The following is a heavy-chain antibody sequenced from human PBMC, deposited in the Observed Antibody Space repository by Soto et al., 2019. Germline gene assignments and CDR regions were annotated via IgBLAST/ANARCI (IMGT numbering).Heavy chain of an antibody. CDR1: GFSLSNASMG. D-gene: IGHD7-27*01. CDR3: ARIDVTSGEFDY. J-gene: IGHJ4*02. V-gene: IGHV2-26*01. Sequence: QVTLKESGPVLVKPTETLTLTCTVSGFSLSNASMGVRWIRQPPGKALEWLAHIFSNDEKSYSTSLKSTLTISQDTSKSQVVLIMTNMDPVDTATYYCARIDVTSGEFDYWGQGTLVTVSS. CDR2: IFSNDEK.